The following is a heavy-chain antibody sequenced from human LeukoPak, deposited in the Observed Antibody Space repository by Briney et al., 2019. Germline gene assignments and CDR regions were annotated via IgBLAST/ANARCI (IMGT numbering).Heavy chain of an antibody. J-gene: IGHJ4*02. CDR2: ITGGGGST. V-gene: IGHV3-23*01. CDR3: AKDARPSY. CDR1: GFTFSSSA. Sequence: PGGSLRLSCAASGFTFSSSAMSWVRQAPGNGLEWVSAITGGGGSTYYADSVKGRFTISRDNSKNTLYLQMNSLRADDTAVYYCAKDARPSYWGQGTLVTVSS.